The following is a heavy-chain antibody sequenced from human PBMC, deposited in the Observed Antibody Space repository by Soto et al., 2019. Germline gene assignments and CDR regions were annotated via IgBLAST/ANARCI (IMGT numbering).Heavy chain of an antibody. J-gene: IGHJ5*02. CDR2: ISGSGGST. CDR3: AKDRVTVENWFDP. D-gene: IGHD4-17*01. CDR1: GFTFSSYA. V-gene: IGHV3-23*01. Sequence: PGESLKISCAASGFTFSSYAMSWVRQAPGKGLEWVSAISGSGGSTYYADSVKGRFTISRDNSKNTLYLQMNSLRAEDTAVYYCAKDRVTVENWFDPWGQGTLVTVSS.